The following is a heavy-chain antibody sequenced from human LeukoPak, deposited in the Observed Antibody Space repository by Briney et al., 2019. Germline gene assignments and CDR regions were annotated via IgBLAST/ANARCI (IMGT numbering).Heavy chain of an antibody. J-gene: IGHJ4*02. CDR1: GFIISDYA. CDR2: ISSNGGST. D-gene: IGHD3-3*02. Sequence: PGGSLRLSCSASGFIISDYAMHWVRQAPGKGLEYVSAISSNGGSTYYADSVKGRFTISRDNSKNTLYLQMSSLRAEDTAVYYCVKGHFWSGYYTGDYWGQGTLVTVSS. CDR3: VKGHFWSGYYTGDY. V-gene: IGHV3-64D*09.